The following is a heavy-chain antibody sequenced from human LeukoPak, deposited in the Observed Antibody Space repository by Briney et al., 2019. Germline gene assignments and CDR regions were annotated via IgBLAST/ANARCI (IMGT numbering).Heavy chain of an antibody. CDR1: GFTVSSNY. Sequence: GGSLRLSCAASGFTVSSNYMSWVRQAPGKGLEWVSAISGSGGSTYYADSVKGRFTISRDNSKNTLYLQMNSLRAEDTAVYYCAKVREYCSGGSCRPPHYFDYWGQGTLVTVSS. J-gene: IGHJ4*02. D-gene: IGHD2-15*01. CDR2: ISGSGGST. CDR3: AKVREYCSGGSCRPPHYFDY. V-gene: IGHV3-23*01.